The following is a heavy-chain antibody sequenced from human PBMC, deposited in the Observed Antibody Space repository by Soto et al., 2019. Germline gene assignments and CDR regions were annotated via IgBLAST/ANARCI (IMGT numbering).Heavy chain of an antibody. Sequence: QVQLVQSGAEVKKPGSSVKVSCKASGGTFSSYTISWVRQAPGQGLEWMGRIIPILGITNYAQKFQGRVTITADKSTSTAYMELGSLRSEDTAMYYCAVEGRAVPAATFDYWGQGTLVTVSS. V-gene: IGHV1-69*02. CDR2: IIPILGIT. CDR3: AVEGRAVPAATFDY. J-gene: IGHJ4*02. D-gene: IGHD2-2*01. CDR1: GGTFSSYT.